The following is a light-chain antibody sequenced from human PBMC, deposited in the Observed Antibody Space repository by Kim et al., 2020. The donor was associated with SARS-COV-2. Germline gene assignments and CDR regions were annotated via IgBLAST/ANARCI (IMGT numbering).Light chain of an antibody. J-gene: IGKJ5*01. CDR3: QQRSSWPGIT. CDR1: QSVSSY. V-gene: IGKV3-11*01. CDR2: DTS. Sequence: EIVLTQSPATLSLSPGETATLSCRASQSVSSYLAWYQQKPGQAPRLLIYDTSNRATGIPARFSGSGSGTDFTLTISSLEPEDFAVYYCQQRSSWPGITFGQGTRLEIK.